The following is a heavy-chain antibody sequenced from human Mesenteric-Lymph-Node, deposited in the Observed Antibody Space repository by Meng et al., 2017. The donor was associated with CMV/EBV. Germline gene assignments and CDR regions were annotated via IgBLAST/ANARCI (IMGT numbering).Heavy chain of an antibody. CDR1: GGTFSSYA. J-gene: IGHJ6*01. Sequence: SVKVSCKASGGTFSSYAISWVRQAPGQGLEWMGGIIPIFGTADYAQKFQGRVTITTDESMRTAYMELSSLRSEDTAVYYCARDRGPVEAVGTVPYGMDVWGQGTTVNVSS. CDR2: IIPIFGTA. V-gene: IGHV1-69*05. CDR3: ARDRGPVEAVGTVPYGMDV. D-gene: IGHD6-13*01.